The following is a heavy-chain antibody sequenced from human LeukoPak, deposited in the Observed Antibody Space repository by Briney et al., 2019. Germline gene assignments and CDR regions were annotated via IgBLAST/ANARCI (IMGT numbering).Heavy chain of an antibody. CDR3: ATGPNPAYCTNGVCYYFDY. D-gene: IGHD2-8*01. Sequence: GGSLRLSCAASGFTFSSYSMNWVRQAPGKGLEWVSSISSSSSYIYYADSVKGRFTISRDNAKNSLYLQMNSLRAEDTAVYYCATGPNPAYCTNGVCYYFDYWGQGTLVTVSS. CDR2: ISSSSSYI. J-gene: IGHJ4*02. CDR1: GFTFSSYS. V-gene: IGHV3-21*01.